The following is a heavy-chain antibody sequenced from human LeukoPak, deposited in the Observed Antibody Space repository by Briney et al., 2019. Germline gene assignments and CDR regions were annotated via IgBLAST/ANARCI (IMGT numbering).Heavy chain of an antibody. CDR3: ARDPGYYPLGYFDY. J-gene: IGHJ4*02. V-gene: IGHV4-59*01. CDR2: IYYSGST. Sequence: PSETLSLTCTVSGGSISSYYWSWIRQPPGKGLEWIGYIYYSGSTNYNPSLKSRVTLSVDTSKNQFSLKLSSVTAADTAVYYCARDPGYYPLGYFDYWGQGTLVTVSS. CDR1: GGSISSYY. D-gene: IGHD3-22*01.